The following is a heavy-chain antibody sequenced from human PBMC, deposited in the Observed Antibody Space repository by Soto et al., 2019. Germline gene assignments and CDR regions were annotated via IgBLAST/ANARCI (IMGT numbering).Heavy chain of an antibody. Sequence: GGSLRLSCAASGFTFSNYAMSLVRQAQGKGLEWVSAISGSGGSTYYADSVEGRFTISRDNSKNTLYLQMNSLRAEDTAVYYCTTGLSSGYYNFDYWGQGTPVTVSS. V-gene: IGHV3-23*01. D-gene: IGHD3-22*01. CDR3: TTGLSSGYYNFDY. J-gene: IGHJ4*02. CDR2: ISGSGGST. CDR1: GFTFSNYA.